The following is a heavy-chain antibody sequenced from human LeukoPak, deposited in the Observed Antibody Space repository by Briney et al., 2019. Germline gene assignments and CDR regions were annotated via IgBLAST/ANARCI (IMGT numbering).Heavy chain of an antibody. J-gene: IGHJ4*02. Sequence: PSETLSLTCNVSDASISSYYWSWIRQPPGKGLEWIGYIYYSGSTNYNPSLKSRVTISVDTSKNQFSLKLSSVTAADTAVYYCARHVYGGISGFDYWGQGTLVTVSS. CDR2: IYYSGST. D-gene: IGHD4-23*01. V-gene: IGHV4-59*08. CDR3: ARHVYGGISGFDY. CDR1: DASISSYY.